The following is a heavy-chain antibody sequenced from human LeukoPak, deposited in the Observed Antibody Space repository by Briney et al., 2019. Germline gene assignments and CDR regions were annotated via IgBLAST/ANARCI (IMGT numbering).Heavy chain of an antibody. D-gene: IGHD3-10*01. V-gene: IGHV3-23*01. Sequence: GGSLRLSCAASGFTFRMHGMNWVRQAPGKGLEWVSGINPSGDRTYYADSVKGRFTISRDNSKNTVYLQMNSLRAEDTAVYYCARAKPKNMVRGLIMRRESRYYFDYWGQGTLVTVSS. CDR3: ARAKPKNMVRGLIMRRESRYYFDY. J-gene: IGHJ4*02. CDR1: GFTFRMHG. CDR2: INPSGDRT.